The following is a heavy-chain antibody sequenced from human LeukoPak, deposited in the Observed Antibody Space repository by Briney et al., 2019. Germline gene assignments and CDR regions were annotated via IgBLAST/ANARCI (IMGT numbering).Heavy chain of an antibody. CDR1: GGSISSGSYY. Sequence: PSQTLSLTCTVSGGSISSGSYYWSWIRQPAGKGLEWIGRIYTSGSTNYNPSLKSRVTISVDTSKNQFSLKLSSVTAADTAVYYCARGRTQSIWFGEAAFDIWGQGTMVTVSS. D-gene: IGHD3-10*01. CDR2: IYTSGST. J-gene: IGHJ3*02. V-gene: IGHV4-61*02. CDR3: ARGRTQSIWFGEAAFDI.